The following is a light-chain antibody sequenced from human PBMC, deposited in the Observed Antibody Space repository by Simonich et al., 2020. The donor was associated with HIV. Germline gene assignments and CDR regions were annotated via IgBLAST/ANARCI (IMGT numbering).Light chain of an antibody. Sequence: DIVMTQSPLSLPVTPGEPASISCRSSQSLLHSNGYNYLDWLLQKPGQSPQLLIYLGSNRASGVPDRISGRGSGTDFTLKISRVEAEDVGVYYCMQGKYWPWTFGQGTKVEIK. CDR2: LGS. V-gene: IGKV2-28*01. J-gene: IGKJ1*01. CDR3: MQGKYWPWT. CDR1: QSLLHSNGYNY.